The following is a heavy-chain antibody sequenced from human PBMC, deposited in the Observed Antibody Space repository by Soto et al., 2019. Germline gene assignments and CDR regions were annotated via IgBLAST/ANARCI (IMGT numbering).Heavy chain of an antibody. D-gene: IGHD1-26*01. Sequence: GGSLRLSCAASGFTFSSYGMHWVRQAPGKGLEWVAVIWYDGSNKYYADSVKGRFTISRDNSKNTLYLQMNFLRAEDTALYYCAKWRGGSYLVAHWGQGTLVTVSS. V-gene: IGHV3-33*06. CDR1: GFTFSSYG. CDR2: IWYDGSNK. CDR3: AKWRGGSYLVAH. J-gene: IGHJ4*02.